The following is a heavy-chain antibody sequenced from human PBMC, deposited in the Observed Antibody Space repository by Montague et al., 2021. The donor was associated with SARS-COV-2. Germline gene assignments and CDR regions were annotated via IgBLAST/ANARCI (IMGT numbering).Heavy chain of an antibody. CDR2: LYWDGDQ. V-gene: IGHV2-5*02. J-gene: IGHJ3*01. D-gene: IGHD3-3*01. CDR1: GFSLNTDGVG. CDR3: ARRYDFYRAEAFDV. Sequence: PALVKPTQTLTLTCVFSGFSLNTDGVGVAWIRRPPGKALEWLALLYWDGDQRYSPSLKTRVTITKDTSRNRVVLTMTNLDPVDTATYYCARRYDFYRAEAFDVWGQGTMVTVSS.